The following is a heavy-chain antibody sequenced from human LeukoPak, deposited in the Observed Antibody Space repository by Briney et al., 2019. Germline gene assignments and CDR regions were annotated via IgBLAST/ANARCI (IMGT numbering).Heavy chain of an antibody. Sequence: PGGSLRLSCAASGFTFSSYGMNWVRQAPGKGLEWVAVITCNGSNKYYADSVKGRFTISRDKSKNTLYLQMHSLRAEDTAVYYCSKEQKVNNSGGWYDGRYSDYWGQGSPGTVS. V-gene: IGHV3-30*18. CDR2: ITCNGSNK. J-gene: IGHJ4*02. CDR3: SKEQKVNNSGGWYDGRYSDY. CDR1: GFTFSSYG. D-gene: IGHD6-19*01.